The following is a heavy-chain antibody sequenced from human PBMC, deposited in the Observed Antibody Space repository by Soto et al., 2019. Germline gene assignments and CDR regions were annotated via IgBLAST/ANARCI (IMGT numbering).Heavy chain of an antibody. CDR1: GFTFDDYT. J-gene: IGHJ6*02. CDR3: AKDISRRSYYYYGMDV. Sequence: EVQLVVSGGVVVQPGGSLRLSCAASGFTFDDYTMHWVRQAPGKGLEWVSLISWDGGSTYYADSVKGRFTISRDNSKSSLYLQMNSLRTEDTALYYCAKDISRRSYYYYGMDVWGQGTTVTVSS. D-gene: IGHD6-6*01. V-gene: IGHV3-43*01. CDR2: ISWDGGST.